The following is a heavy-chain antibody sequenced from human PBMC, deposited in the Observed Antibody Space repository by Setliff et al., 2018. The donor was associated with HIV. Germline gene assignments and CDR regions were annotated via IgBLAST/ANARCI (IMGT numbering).Heavy chain of an antibody. CDR3: CRSMTTVLEDAFDI. CDR2: IYTGGTT. D-gene: IGHD4-17*01. Sequence: PSETLSLTCTVSGGSISSGSYYWTWIRQPAGKGLEWIGHIYTGGTTNYNPSLKSRVSIPADMSKNHFSLNLSSVTAADTAVYYCCRSMTTVLEDAFDIWGQGAMVTVS. J-gene: IGHJ3*02. V-gene: IGHV4-61*09. CDR1: GGSISSGSYY.